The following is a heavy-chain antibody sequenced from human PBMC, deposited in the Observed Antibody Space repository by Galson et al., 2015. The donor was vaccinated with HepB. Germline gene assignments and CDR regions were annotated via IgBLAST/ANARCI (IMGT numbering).Heavy chain of an antibody. CDR2: ISGGGGST. D-gene: IGHD5-18*01. J-gene: IGHJ4*02. V-gene: IGHV3-23*01. Sequence: SLRLSCAASGFTFSSYVMNWVRQPPGKGLEWVSAISGGGGSTYYADSVKGRFTISRDNSRTTLYLQMNSLRAEDTAVYYCAKGSGYSYGSDYWGQGTLVTVSS. CDR3: AKGSGYSYGSDY. CDR1: GFTFSSYV.